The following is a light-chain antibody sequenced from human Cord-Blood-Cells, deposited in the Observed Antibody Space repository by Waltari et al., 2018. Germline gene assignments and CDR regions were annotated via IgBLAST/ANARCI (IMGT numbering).Light chain of an antibody. Sequence: EIVFTQSPATLSLSPGERATLSCRASQSVSSYLAWYQQKTGQAPRLLIYDASNRATGIPARFSGSGSGTDCALTISSLEPEDFAVYYCQQRSNWPPLTFGGGTKVEIK. CDR1: QSVSSY. CDR2: DAS. CDR3: QQRSNWPPLT. J-gene: IGKJ4*01. V-gene: IGKV3-11*01.